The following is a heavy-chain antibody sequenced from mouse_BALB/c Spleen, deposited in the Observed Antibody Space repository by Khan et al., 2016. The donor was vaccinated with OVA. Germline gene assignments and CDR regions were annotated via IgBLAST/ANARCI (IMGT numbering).Heavy chain of an antibody. J-gene: IGHJ1*01. D-gene: IGHD1-1*01. CDR2: IWTGGST. V-gene: IGHV2-9*02. Sequence: QVQLKESGPGLVAPSQSLSITCTVSGFSLTSYGVHWVRQPPGKDLEWLGVIWTGGSTNYNSAPRSRLTINKDNSKSQVFLKMNNLQTDDTAMYCCARDLGSSHWYFDVWGAGTTVTVSS. CDR3: ARDLGSSHWYFDV. CDR1: GFSLTSYG.